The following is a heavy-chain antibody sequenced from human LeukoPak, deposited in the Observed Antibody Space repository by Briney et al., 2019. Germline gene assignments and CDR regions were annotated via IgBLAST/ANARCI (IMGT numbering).Heavy chain of an antibody. CDR2: IIPILGIA. CDR1: GGTFSSYA. CDR3: ARDSSFDAFDI. J-gene: IGHJ3*02. Sequence: GASVKVSFRASGGTFSSYAISWVRQAPGQGLEWMGRIIPILGIANYAQKFQGRVTITADKSTSTAYMELSSLRSEDTAVYYCARDSSFDAFDIWGQGTMVTVSS. D-gene: IGHD2-15*01. V-gene: IGHV1-69*04.